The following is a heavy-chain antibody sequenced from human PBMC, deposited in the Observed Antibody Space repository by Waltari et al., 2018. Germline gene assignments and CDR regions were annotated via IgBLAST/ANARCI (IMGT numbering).Heavy chain of an antibody. Sequence: EVQLVESGGGLVQPGGSLRLSCAASGFTFSSYDMNWVRQAPGKGLEWVSHITSGSSTLFYADSVKVRFTISRDNAKNSLYLQMNSLRAEDTAVYYCAREPTHLGYSGYDCSDYWGQGTLVTVSS. CDR3: AREPTHLGYSGYDCSDY. CDR2: ITSGSSTL. J-gene: IGHJ4*02. D-gene: IGHD5-12*01. CDR1: GFTFSSYD. V-gene: IGHV3-48*03.